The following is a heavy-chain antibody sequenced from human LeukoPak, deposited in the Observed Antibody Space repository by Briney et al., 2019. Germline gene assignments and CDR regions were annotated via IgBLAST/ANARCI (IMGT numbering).Heavy chain of an antibody. Sequence: GASVKVSCKASGYTFTSYDIDWVRQATGQGLEWMGWMNPNSGNTGYAQKFQGRVAITRNTSISTAYVELSSLRSEDTAVYYCARGGEIIVAGLNWFDPWGQGTLVAVSS. CDR2: MNPNSGNT. J-gene: IGHJ5*02. CDR3: ARGGEIIVAGLNWFDP. CDR1: GYTFTSYD. D-gene: IGHD2/OR15-2a*01. V-gene: IGHV1-8*03.